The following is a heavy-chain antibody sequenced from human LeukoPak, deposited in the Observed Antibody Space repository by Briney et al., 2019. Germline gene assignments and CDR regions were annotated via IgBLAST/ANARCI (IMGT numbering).Heavy chain of an antibody. CDR1: GFTFRSYP. V-gene: IGHV3-64D*09. CDR2: ISSNGDNT. CDR3: IRGEARAVY. D-gene: IGHD3-3*02. Sequence: GGAPRLSRSVSGFTFRSYPMHWVRHAPGKGLEYVSAISSNGDNTYYAASVKGRFTISRENSKNTLYLQMSSLRAEDTAVYYCIRGEARAVYWGQGTLVTVSS. J-gene: IGHJ4*02.